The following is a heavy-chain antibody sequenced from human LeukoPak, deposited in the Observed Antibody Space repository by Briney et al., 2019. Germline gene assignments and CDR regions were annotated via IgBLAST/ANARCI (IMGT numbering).Heavy chain of an antibody. CDR3: ASNVYDFWSGYEPLYYYYYMDV. D-gene: IGHD3-3*01. CDR2: INPNSGGT. CDR1: GYTFTGYY. V-gene: IGHV1-2*02. J-gene: IGHJ6*03. Sequence: ASVKVSCKASGYTFTGYYMHWVRQAPGQGLEWMGWINPNSGGTNYAQKFQGRVTMTRDTSISTAYMELSRLRSDDTAVYYCASNVYDFWSGYEPLYYYYYMDVWGKGTTVTVSS.